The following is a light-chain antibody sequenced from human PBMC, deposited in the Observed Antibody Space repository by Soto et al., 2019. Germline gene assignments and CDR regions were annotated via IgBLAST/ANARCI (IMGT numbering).Light chain of an antibody. Sequence: QSVLTQPASVSGSPGQSITISCTGTSNDVGGYAYVSWHQQYPGKAPKLVISEVSNRPSGVSHRFSGSRSGNTASLTISGLQAEDEADYYCSSYTGDTTPVFGGGTKLTVL. CDR2: EVS. J-gene: IGLJ2*01. V-gene: IGLV2-14*01. CDR3: SSYTGDTTPV. CDR1: SNDVGGYAY.